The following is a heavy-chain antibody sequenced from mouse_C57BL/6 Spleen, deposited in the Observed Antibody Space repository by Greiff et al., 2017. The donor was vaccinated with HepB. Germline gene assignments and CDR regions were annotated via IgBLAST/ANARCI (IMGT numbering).Heavy chain of an antibody. CDR2: INPNNGGT. V-gene: IGHV1-22*01. D-gene: IGHD1-1*01. J-gene: IGHJ4*01. CDR1: GYTFTDYN. CDR3: ARKENYIYYAMDY. Sequence: VQLQQSGPELVKPGASVKMSCKASGYTFTDYNMHWVKQSHGKSLEWIGYINPNNGGTSYNQKFKGKATLTVNKSSSTAYMELRSLTSEDSAVYYCARKENYIYYAMDYWGQGTSVTVSS.